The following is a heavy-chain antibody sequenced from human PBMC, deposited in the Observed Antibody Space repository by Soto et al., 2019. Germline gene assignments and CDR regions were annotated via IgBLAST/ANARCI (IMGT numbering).Heavy chain of an antibody. J-gene: IGHJ6*03. D-gene: IGHD3-10*01. Sequence: GASVKVSCKASGYTFTSYDINWVRQATGQGLEWMGWMNPNSGNTGYAQKFQGRVTMTRNTSISTAYMELSSLRSEDTAVYYCARGHMVRGVIIITPYYYYYMDAWGKGTTVTVSS. CDR3: ARGHMVRGVIIITPYYYYYMDA. V-gene: IGHV1-8*01. CDR2: MNPNSGNT. CDR1: GYTFTSYD.